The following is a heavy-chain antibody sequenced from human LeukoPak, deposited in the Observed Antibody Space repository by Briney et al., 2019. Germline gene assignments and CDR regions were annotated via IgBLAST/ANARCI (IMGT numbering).Heavy chain of an antibody. CDR2: IYPGDSDT. CDR1: GSSFTTYW. V-gene: IGHV5-51*01. D-gene: IGHD6-6*01. CDR3: ARRSSIATPLFDF. Sequence: GESLKISCKGSGSSFTTYWIGWVRQLPGKGLEWMGIIYPGDSDTRYSPSFQGQVTFSADKSISTAYLQWSSLKASDTAMYYCARRSSIATPLFDFWGQGTLVTVSS. J-gene: IGHJ4*02.